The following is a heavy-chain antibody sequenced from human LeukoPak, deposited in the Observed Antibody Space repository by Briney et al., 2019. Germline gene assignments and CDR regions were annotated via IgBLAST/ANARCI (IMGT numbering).Heavy chain of an antibody. D-gene: IGHD6-13*01. CDR2: IYYSGST. CDR1: GGSISSYY. J-gene: IGHJ5*02. CDR3: ARAVKGGSWFEDNNWFDP. V-gene: IGHV4-59*01. Sequence: SETLSLTCTVSGGSISSYYWSWIRQPPGKGLEWIGYIYYSGSTNYNPSLKSRVTISVDTSKNQFSLKLSSVTAADTAVYYCARAVKGGSWFEDNNWFDPWGQGTLVTVSS.